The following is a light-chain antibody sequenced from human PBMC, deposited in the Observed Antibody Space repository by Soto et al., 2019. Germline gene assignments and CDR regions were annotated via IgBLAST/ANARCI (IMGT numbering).Light chain of an antibody. CDR2: EVT. CDR1: SSDVGAYNY. V-gene: IGLV2-8*01. J-gene: IGLJ2*01. CDR3: SSCAGSNNLL. Sequence: QSALTQPPSASGTPGQSGTISCTGTSSDVGAYNYVSWYQQHPGNAPKLMIYEVTKRPSGVPDRFSGSKFGSTASLTVSGLQAEDEADYFCSSCAGSNNLLFGGGTKVTVL.